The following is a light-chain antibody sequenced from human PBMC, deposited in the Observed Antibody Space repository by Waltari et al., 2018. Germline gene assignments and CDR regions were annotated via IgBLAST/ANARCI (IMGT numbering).Light chain of an antibody. CDR3: SSYTTSSTFV. Sequence: QPPLTQPPSVSGSPGQSVTISFTGTSSDVGRYDRVSLYQQSPGTAPKLLIYGVTSRPSVGPDRLSGSKSGNTASLTISGLQAEDEGDYYCSSYTTSSTFVFGTGTEVTVL. CDR1: SSDVGRYDR. CDR2: GVT. J-gene: IGLJ1*01. V-gene: IGLV2-18*02.